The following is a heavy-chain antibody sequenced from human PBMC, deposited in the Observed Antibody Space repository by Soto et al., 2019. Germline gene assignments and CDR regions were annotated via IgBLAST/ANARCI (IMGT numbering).Heavy chain of an antibody. CDR2: IYPGDSDT. Sequence: PGESLKIYCKGSGYSFTSYWIGWVRQMPGKGLEWMGIIYPGDSDTRYSPSFQGQVTISADKSISTAYLQWSSLKASDTAMYYCASSGKGYCSGGSCYSRPGKYYFYYYGMDVWRDVTT. CDR3: ASSGKGYCSGGSCYSRPGKYYFYYYGMDV. D-gene: IGHD2-15*01. J-gene: IGHJ6*02. CDR1: GYSFTSYW. V-gene: IGHV5-51*01.